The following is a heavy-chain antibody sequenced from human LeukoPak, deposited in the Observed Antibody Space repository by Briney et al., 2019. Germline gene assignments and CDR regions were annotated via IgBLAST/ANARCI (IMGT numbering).Heavy chain of an antibody. CDR3: AKEKPGIAAAGRLGTYFDY. J-gene: IGHJ4*02. CDR1: GFTFSSYG. V-gene: IGHV3-30*02. D-gene: IGHD6-13*01. Sequence: GGSLRLSCAASGFTFSSYGMHWVRQAPGKGLEWVAFIRYDGSNKCYADSVKGRFTISRDNSKNTLYLQMNSLRAEDTAVYYCAKEKPGIAAAGRLGTYFDYWGQGTLVTVSS. CDR2: IRYDGSNK.